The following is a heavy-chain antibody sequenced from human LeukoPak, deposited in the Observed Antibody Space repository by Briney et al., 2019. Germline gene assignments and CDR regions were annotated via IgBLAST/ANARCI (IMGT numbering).Heavy chain of an antibody. V-gene: IGHV1-18*01. CDR1: GYTFTSYA. CDR3: ARGYRTMVRGVSSDY. D-gene: IGHD3-10*01. CDR2: INAYNGNT. J-gene: IGHJ4*02. Sequence: ASVTVSCKASGYTFTSYAISWVRQAPGQGLEWMGWINAYNGNTNYAQNFQGRVTMTTDTSTSTAYMELRSLRSDDTAVYYCARGYRTMVRGVSSDYWGQGTLVTVSS.